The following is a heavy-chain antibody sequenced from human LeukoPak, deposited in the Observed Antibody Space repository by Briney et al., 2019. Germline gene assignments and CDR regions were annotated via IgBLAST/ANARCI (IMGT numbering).Heavy chain of an antibody. V-gene: IGHV1-18*01. Sequence: ASVNVSCKASGYTFTSYGISWVRQAPGQGLEWMGWISAYNGNTNYAQKLQGRVTMTTDTSTSTAYMELRSLRSDDTAVYYCARDPLILEWSARPLDYWGQGTLVTVSS. CDR1: GYTFTSYG. CDR3: ARDPLILEWSARPLDY. D-gene: IGHD3-3*01. J-gene: IGHJ4*02. CDR2: ISAYNGNT.